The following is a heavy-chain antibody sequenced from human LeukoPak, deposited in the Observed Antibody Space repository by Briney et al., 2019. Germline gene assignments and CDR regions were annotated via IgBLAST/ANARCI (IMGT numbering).Heavy chain of an antibody. CDR3: AKRGRWFGELPFDY. Sequence: GGSLRLSCAASGFTFSSYGMHWVRQSPGKGLEWVASLWYDGSNKNYADSVKGRFTISRDDSKSTLYLQMNSLRAEDTAVYYCAKRGRWFGELPFDYWGQGTLVTVSS. CDR1: GFTFSSYG. D-gene: IGHD3-10*01. J-gene: IGHJ4*02. V-gene: IGHV3-33*06. CDR2: LWYDGSNK.